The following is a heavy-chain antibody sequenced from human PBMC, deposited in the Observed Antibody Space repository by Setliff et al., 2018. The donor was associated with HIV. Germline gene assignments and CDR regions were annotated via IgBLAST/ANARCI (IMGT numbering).Heavy chain of an antibody. Sequence: PGGSLRLSCAASGFTFSSYAITWVRQAPGKGLEWVSVLSGSGGSTYYADSVKGRFTISRDNSKNTLYLQMHSLRAEDTAVYYCAKGSSPLRYFDTNAYYYYYMDVWGRGTTVTVSS. CDR1: GFTFSSYA. V-gene: IGHV3-23*01. CDR3: AKGSSPLRYFDTNAYYYYYMDV. D-gene: IGHD3-9*01. CDR2: LSGSGGST. J-gene: IGHJ6*03.